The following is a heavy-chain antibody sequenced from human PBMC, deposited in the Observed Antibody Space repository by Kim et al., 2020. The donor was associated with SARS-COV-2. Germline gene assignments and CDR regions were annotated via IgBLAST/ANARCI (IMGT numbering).Heavy chain of an antibody. V-gene: IGHV3-23*01. CDR3: AKHLERRSHFDS. CDR1: GFAFTNYG. Sequence: GGSLRLSCAASGFAFTNYGMAWVRQAPGKGLIWVSSISESGDATFYADSAQGRFTVSRDNSKNIMYLQMSSLRAEDTAVYFCAKHLERRSHFDSWGQGTLVTVSS. D-gene: IGHD1-1*01. J-gene: IGHJ4*02. CDR2: ISESGDAT.